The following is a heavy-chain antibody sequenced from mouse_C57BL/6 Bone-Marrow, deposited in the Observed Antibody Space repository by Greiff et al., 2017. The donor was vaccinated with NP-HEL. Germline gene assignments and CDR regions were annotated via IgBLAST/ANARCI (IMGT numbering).Heavy chain of an antibody. CDR2: IDPNSGGT. J-gene: IGHJ2*01. CDR1: GYTFTNYW. D-gene: IGHD1-1*01. V-gene: IGHV1-72*01. CDR3: ARYYYGSGYFDY. Sequence: QVQLKQSGAELVKPGASVKLSCKASGYTFTNYWMHWVKQRPGRGLEWIGRIDPNSGGTTYNEKFKSKATLTVDKPSSTAYMQLSSLTSEDSAVYDCARYYYGSGYFDYWGQGTTLTVSS.